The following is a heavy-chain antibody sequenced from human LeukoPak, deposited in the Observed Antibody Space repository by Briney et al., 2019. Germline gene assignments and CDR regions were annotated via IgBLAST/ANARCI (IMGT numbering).Heavy chain of an antibody. J-gene: IGHJ4*02. D-gene: IGHD6-13*01. CDR3: ATMGYSRSIDY. V-gene: IGHV3-23*01. CDR1: GFTFSSYA. CDR2: ISGSGRST. Sequence: AGGSLRLSCAASGFTFSSYAMSWVRQAPGKGLEWVSAISGSGRSTYYADSVKGRFTISRDNSKNTLYLQMNSLRAEDTAVYYCATMGYSRSIDYWGQGTLVTVSS.